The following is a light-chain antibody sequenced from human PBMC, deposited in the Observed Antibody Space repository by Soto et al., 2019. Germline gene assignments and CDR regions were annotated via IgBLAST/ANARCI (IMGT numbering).Light chain of an antibody. CDR2: WAS. CDR1: QSVFYSSNNKNY. CDR3: QQYYSTPPYT. J-gene: IGKJ2*01. Sequence: IVMTQSPDSLAVSLGVRATINCKSSQSVFYSSNNKNYLAWYRQKPGQPPKLLIYWASIRESGVPDRISGSGSGTDFTLTISSLQAEDVAVYYCQQYYSTPPYTFGQGTKLEIK. V-gene: IGKV4-1*01.